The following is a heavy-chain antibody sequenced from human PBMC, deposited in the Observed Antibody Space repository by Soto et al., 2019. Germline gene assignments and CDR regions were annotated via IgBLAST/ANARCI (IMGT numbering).Heavy chain of an antibody. J-gene: IGHJ4*02. Sequence: EVQLLGSGGGLVQPGGSLRLSCVGSGFTFSTYWMNWVRQAPGKGLEWVANINPDGNVGTYVDSVRGRFTTSRDNANNSLYLQMISLRADDTAVYFCAGWGGHDYNYWGQGIMVTVSS. V-gene: IGHV3-7*03. D-gene: IGHD4-4*01. CDR1: GFTFSTYW. CDR3: AGWGGHDYNY. CDR2: INPDGNVG.